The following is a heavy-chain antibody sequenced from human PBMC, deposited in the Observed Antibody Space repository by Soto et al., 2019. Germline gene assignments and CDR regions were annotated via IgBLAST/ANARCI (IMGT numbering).Heavy chain of an antibody. V-gene: IGHV3-30-3*01. D-gene: IGHD5-12*01. CDR1: GFTFSSYA. Sequence: QVQLVESGGGVVQPGRSLRLSCAASGFTFSSYAMHWVRQAPGKGLEWVAVISYDGSNKYYADSVKGRFTISRDNSKNTLYLKMNSLRAEDTAVYYCARDIVATNHPRLSYFYYYYGMDVWGQGTTVTVSS. CDR3: ARDIVATNHPRLSYFYYYYGMDV. CDR2: ISYDGSNK. J-gene: IGHJ6*02.